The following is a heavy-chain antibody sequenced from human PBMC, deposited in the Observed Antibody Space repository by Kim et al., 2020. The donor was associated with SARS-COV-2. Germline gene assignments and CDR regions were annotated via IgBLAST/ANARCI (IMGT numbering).Heavy chain of an antibody. CDR2: SGT. Sequence: SGTSFPDSVKGRFNISRDNAKNTVYLQMNSLRVEDTAVYYCAKDFKYSMEVWGQGTTVTVSS. V-gene: IGHV3-74*01. CDR3: AKDFKYSMEV. J-gene: IGHJ6*02.